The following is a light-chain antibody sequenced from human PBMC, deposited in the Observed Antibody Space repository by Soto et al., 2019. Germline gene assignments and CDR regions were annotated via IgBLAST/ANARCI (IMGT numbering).Light chain of an antibody. CDR3: QQYGNSPPLT. J-gene: IGKJ4*01. Sequence: EIVLTQSPGTLSLSPGERATLSCRASQSVSSHLAWYQQRPGQAPRLLIYGASSRATGIPDRFSGSGSGTDFTLTISRLEPEDFALYYCQQYGNSPPLTFGGGXKXXI. V-gene: IGKV3-20*01. CDR2: GAS. CDR1: QSVSSH.